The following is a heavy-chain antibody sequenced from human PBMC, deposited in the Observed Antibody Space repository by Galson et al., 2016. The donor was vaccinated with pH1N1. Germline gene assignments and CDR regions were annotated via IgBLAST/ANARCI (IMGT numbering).Heavy chain of an antibody. J-gene: IGHJ6*02. V-gene: IGHV1-69*13. CDR1: GGSFAKYA. CDR2: IIPIYGTP. Sequence: SVNVSCKASGGSFAKYAVSWVRQAPGQGLEWMGRIIPIYGTPNYAQKFQDRLTITADEYTTTVYMELNSLMSADTAIYYCARPGRTETTKEGFAWGYGMDVWGQGTTVTVSS. D-gene: IGHD1-1*01. CDR3: ARPGRTETTKEGFAWGYGMDV.